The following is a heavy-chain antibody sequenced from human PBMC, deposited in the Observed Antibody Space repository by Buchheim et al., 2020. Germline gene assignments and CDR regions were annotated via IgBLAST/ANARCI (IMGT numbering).Heavy chain of an antibody. CDR1: GFTFSSYA. Sequence: QVQLVESGGGVVQPGRSLRLSCAASGFTFSSYAMHWVRQAPGKGLEWVAVISYDGSNKYYADSVKGRFTISRDNSKNTLYLQMNSLRAEDTAVYYCARDLSAAAGKTHYYYYGMDVWGQGTT. J-gene: IGHJ6*02. V-gene: IGHV3-30*04. CDR2: ISYDGSNK. D-gene: IGHD6-13*01. CDR3: ARDLSAAAGKTHYYYYGMDV.